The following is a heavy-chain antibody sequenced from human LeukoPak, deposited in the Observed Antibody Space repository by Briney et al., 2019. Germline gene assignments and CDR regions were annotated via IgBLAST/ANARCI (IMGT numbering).Heavy chain of an antibody. CDR2: LYSGGST. Sequence: TGRSLRLSCPASGFTVSGNYMSWFRKAPGKGLEWVSLLYSGGSTYYADSVKGRFSISRDNSKNTLYLQMNSMRAEDTAVYDCASRDKGYYYGMDVWGQGTTVTVSS. V-gene: IGHV3-66*01. D-gene: IGHD5-24*01. CDR3: ASRDKGYYYGMDV. J-gene: IGHJ6*02. CDR1: GFTVSGNY.